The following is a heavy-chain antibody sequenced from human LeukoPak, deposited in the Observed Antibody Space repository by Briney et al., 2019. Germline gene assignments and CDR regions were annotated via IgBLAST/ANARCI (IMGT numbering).Heavy chain of an antibody. J-gene: IGHJ5*02. CDR2: IIPIFGTA. CDR3: ARDRSTVTNWFDA. V-gene: IGHV1-69*13. CDR1: GGTFSSYA. D-gene: IGHD4-17*01. Sequence: SVKVSFKASGGTFSSYAISWVRQAPGQGLEWMGGIIPIFGTANYAQKFQGRVTITADESTSTAYMELSSLRSEDTAVYYCARDRSTVTNWFDAWGQGTKVTVSS.